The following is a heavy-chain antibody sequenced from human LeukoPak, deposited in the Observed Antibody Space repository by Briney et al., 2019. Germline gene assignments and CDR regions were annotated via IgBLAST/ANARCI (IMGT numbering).Heavy chain of an antibody. CDR3: AKDPPSFHH. CDR1: GFTVSSNY. Sequence: GGSLRLSCAASGFTVSSNYMSWVRQAPGKGLEWVSSISSSSTYIYYADSVKGRFTISRDNAKISLYLQMNSLRAEDTAIYYCAKDPPSFHHWGQGTLVTVSS. J-gene: IGHJ1*01. CDR2: ISSSSTYI. V-gene: IGHV3-21*01.